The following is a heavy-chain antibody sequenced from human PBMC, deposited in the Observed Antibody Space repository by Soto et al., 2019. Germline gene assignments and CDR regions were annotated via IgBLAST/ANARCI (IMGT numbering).Heavy chain of an antibody. V-gene: IGHV4-39*07. J-gene: IGHJ6*02. CDR3: ARDCSGGSCYSSHYYGMDV. D-gene: IGHD2-15*01. CDR1: GGSISSNIYY. Sequence: SETLSLTCTVSGGSISSNIYYWGWIRQPPGKGLEWIGNIHYSGSTYYDSSLKSRVTISVDTSKNQFSLKLSSVTAADTAVYYCARDCSGGSCYSSHYYGMDVWGQGTKVTVSS. CDR2: IHYSGST.